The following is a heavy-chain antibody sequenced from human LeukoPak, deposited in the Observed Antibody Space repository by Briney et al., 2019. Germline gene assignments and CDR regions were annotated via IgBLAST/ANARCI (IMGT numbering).Heavy chain of an antibody. J-gene: IGHJ4*02. Sequence: PGRSLRLSCEGSGFTFSSYGMHWVRQAPGKGLEWVAVIWYDGSKEYYADSVKGRFTISRDNSKNTLYLQMNSLRAEDTAVYYCVRFRDTHFDYWGQGTLVTVSS. CDR3: VRFRDTHFDY. V-gene: IGHV3-33*01. D-gene: IGHD3-9*01. CDR1: GFTFSSYG. CDR2: IWYDGSKE.